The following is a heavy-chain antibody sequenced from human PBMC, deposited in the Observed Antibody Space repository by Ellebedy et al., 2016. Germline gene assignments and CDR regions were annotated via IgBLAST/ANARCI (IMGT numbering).Heavy chain of an antibody. D-gene: IGHD3-9*01. CDR2: VSNTGST. J-gene: IGHJ5*02. Sequence: SETLSLPCTVSGGSINNYYWSWIRQAPGKGLEWLGYVSNTGSTNYNPSLKSRVTISVDTSKNQFSLKLNSISAADTGVYYCARGLTGYLNWFDPWGQGTLVTVSS. CDR1: GGSINNYY. CDR3: ARGLTGYLNWFDP. V-gene: IGHV4-59*01.